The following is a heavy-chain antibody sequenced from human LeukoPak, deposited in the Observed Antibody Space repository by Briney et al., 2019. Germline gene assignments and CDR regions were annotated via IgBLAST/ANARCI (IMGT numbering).Heavy chain of an antibody. Sequence: PGGSLRLSCAASGFSFSKYCMTWVRQVPGKGLEWVSAISGSGGSTYYADSVKGRFTISRDNAKNTLYLQMNSLRAEDTAVYYCARGVVVIATDYWGQGTLVTVSS. J-gene: IGHJ4*02. CDR2: ISGSGGST. CDR3: ARGVVVIATDY. D-gene: IGHD2-21*01. V-gene: IGHV3-23*01. CDR1: GFSFSKYC.